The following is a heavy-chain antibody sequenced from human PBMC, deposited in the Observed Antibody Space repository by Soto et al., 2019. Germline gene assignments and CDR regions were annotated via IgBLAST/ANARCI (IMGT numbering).Heavy chain of an antibody. D-gene: IGHD3-10*01. V-gene: IGHV4-30-4*01. J-gene: IGHJ4*02. CDR2: IYYSGSS. CDR1: GGSIISGDHY. CDR3: ASFGVIGEPFEY. Sequence: PSETLSLTCTVSGGSIISGDHYCIWIRQPPWKGLELIGYIYYSGSSYYNPSLKSRVTVSLDTSKNQFSLKLNSVTVADTAVYYCASFGVIGEPFEYWGQGTLVTVSS.